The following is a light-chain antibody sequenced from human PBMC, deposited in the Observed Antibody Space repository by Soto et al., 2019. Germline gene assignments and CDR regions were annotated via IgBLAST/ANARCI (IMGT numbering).Light chain of an antibody. CDR3: CSYAGSFIFV. CDR1: SSDIGNYNY. Sequence: QSALTQPRSVSGSPGQPVTISCTGTSSDIGNYNYVSWYQQYPGKAPKLIIYDVSKRPSGIPDRFFGSKFGNTASLTISGLQAEDEADYYCCSYAGSFIFVCGTGTKLTVL. CDR2: DVS. J-gene: IGLJ1*01. V-gene: IGLV2-11*01.